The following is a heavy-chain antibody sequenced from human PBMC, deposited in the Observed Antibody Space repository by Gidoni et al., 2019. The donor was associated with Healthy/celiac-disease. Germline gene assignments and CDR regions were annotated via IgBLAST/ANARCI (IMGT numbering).Heavy chain of an antibody. Sequence: QVQLVESGGGVVQPGRSLRISCAASGFTFSSYGMHWVRQAPGKGLEWVAVISYDGSNKYYADSVKGRFTISRDNSKNTLYLQMNSLRAEDTAVYYCAKSGGGEYSSSAALDYWGQGTLVTVSS. CDR1: GFTFSSYG. J-gene: IGHJ4*02. CDR3: AKSGGGEYSSSAALDY. CDR2: ISYDGSNK. V-gene: IGHV3-30*18. D-gene: IGHD6-6*01.